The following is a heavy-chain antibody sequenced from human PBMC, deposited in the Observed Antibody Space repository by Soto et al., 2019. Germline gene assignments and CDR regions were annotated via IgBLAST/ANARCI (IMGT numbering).Heavy chain of an antibody. D-gene: IGHD6-19*01. CDR2: IIPIFGTA. J-gene: IGHJ4*02. CDR1: GGTFSSYA. Sequence: QVQLVQSGAEVKKPGSSVKVSCKASGGTFSSYAISWVRQAPGQGLEWMGGIIPIFGTANYAQKFQGRVTITADEPTSTAYMEVSSLRSEVTAVYYCARDGHGGMAGTDFDYWGQGTLVTVSS. V-gene: IGHV1-69*01. CDR3: ARDGHGGMAGTDFDY.